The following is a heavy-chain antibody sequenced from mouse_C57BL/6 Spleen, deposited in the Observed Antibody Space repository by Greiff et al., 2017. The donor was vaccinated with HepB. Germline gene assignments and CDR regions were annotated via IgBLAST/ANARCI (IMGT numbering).Heavy chain of an antibody. V-gene: IGHV1-64*01. CDR2: IHPNSGST. CDR3: ARSLYGNYVDY. CDR1: GYTFTSYW. Sequence: VQLQQSGAELVKPGASVKLSCKASGYTFTSYWMHWVKQRPGQGLEWIGMIHPNSGSTNYNEKFKSKATLTVDKSSSTAYMQLSSLTSEDSAVYYCARSLYGNYVDYWGQGTTLTVSS. D-gene: IGHD2-1*01. J-gene: IGHJ2*01.